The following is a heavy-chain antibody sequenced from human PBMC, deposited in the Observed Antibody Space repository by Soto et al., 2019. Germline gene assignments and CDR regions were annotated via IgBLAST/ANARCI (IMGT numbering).Heavy chain of an antibody. CDR2: VYSTGST. D-gene: IGHD2-8*01. V-gene: IGHV4-39*01. CDR3: ARSHYTYGLLIDY. Sequence: PAETLSLTCSVSGDSITTNGYYWGWIRQPPGKGLQWIGNVYSTGSTFSHPSLTSRVFISVDTSKNKFSLRLTSVTAADKAVYYCARSHYTYGLLIDYWGPGIMVTVSS. CDR1: GDSITTNGYY. J-gene: IGHJ4*02.